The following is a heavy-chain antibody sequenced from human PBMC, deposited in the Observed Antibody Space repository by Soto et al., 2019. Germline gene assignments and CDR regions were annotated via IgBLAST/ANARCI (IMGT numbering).Heavy chain of an antibody. V-gene: IGHV4-59*01. J-gene: IGHJ4*02. Sequence: SETLSLTCTVSGGSISSYYWSWIRQPPGKGLEWIGYIYYSGSTNYNPSLKSRVTISVDTSKNQFSLKLSSVTAADTAVYYCARDSDQQLSTGGFDYWGQGTLVTVSS. CDR3: ARDSDQQLSTGGFDY. CDR1: GGSISSYY. CDR2: IYYSGST. D-gene: IGHD6-13*01.